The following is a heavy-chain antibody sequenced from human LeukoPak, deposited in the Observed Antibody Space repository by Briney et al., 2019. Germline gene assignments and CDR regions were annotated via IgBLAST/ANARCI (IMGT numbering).Heavy chain of an antibody. Sequence: GGSLRLSCAASGLTFSTYNMNWVHQAPGKGLEWVSYIDSSNSPIYYADSVKGRFTISRDNGKNSLYLQMNSLRDEDTAVYYCARDRCSGGSCYFDYWGQGTLVTVSS. J-gene: IGHJ4*02. CDR2: IDSSNSPI. CDR1: GLTFSTYN. V-gene: IGHV3-48*02. CDR3: ARDRCSGGSCYFDY. D-gene: IGHD2-15*01.